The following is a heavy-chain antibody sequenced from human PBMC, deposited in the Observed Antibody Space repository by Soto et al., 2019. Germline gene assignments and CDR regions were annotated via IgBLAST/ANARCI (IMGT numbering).Heavy chain of an antibody. CDR2: ISSRSDYM. Sequence: GSLRLSCVASGFTFNTHAMNWVRQAPGKGLEWVSSISSRSDYMYYADSVRGRFTISRGDAMNSLYLQMNSLRVEDTAVYYCARDQVPALDYFYYGMDVWGQGTKVTVSS. J-gene: IGHJ6*02. CDR3: ARDQVPALDYFYYGMDV. V-gene: IGHV3-21*01. D-gene: IGHD2-2*01. CDR1: GFTFNTHA.